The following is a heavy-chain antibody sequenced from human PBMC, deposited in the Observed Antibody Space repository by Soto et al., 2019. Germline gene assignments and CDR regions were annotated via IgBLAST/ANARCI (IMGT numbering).Heavy chain of an antibody. D-gene: IGHD6-19*01. V-gene: IGHV4-31*03. Sequence: QVQLQESGPGLVKPSQTLSLTCTVSGGSISSGGYYWSWIRQHPGKGLEWIGYIYYSGSTYYNPSLKSRVTISVDTSKNQFSLKLSSVTAADTAVYYWARGSISSGPLRYYYYGMDVWGQGTTVTVSS. CDR1: GGSISSGGYY. CDR2: IYYSGST. J-gene: IGHJ6*02. CDR3: ARGSISSGPLRYYYYGMDV.